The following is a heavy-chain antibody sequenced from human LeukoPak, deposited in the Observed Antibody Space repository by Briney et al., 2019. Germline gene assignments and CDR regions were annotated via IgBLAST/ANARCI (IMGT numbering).Heavy chain of an antibody. CDR1: GGSISSGSYY. CDR2: IYTSGST. CDR3: ARGTYGPKAHFDY. V-gene: IGHV4-61*02. D-gene: IGHD4/OR15-4a*01. J-gene: IGHJ4*02. Sequence: SQTLSLTCTVSGGSISSGSYYWSWIRQPAGKGLEWIGRIYTSGSTNYNPSLKSRVTISVDTSKNQFSLELSSVTAADTAVYCCARGTYGPKAHFDYWGQGTLVTVSS.